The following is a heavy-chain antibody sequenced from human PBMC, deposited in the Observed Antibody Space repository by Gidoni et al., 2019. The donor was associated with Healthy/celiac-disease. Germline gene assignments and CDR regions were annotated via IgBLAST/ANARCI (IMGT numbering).Heavy chain of an antibody. J-gene: IGHJ5*02. CDR3: ASRWGIAVAGSRRWFDP. D-gene: IGHD6-19*01. Sequence: EVQLLESGGGLVQPGGSLRLSCAASGFTFSSYAMSGVRQAPGKGLEWVSAIRGSGGSTYYADSVKGRFTISRDNSKNTLYLQMNSLRAEDTAVYYCASRWGIAVAGSRRWFDPWGQGTLVTVSS. CDR2: IRGSGGST. CDR1: GFTFSSYA. V-gene: IGHV3-23*01.